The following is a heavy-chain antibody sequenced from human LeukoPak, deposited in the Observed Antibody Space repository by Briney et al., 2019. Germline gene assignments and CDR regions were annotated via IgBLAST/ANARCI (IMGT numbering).Heavy chain of an antibody. CDR2: IYYSGST. CDR3: ARDNLADYFDY. J-gene: IGHJ4*02. CDR1: GGSISTYY. D-gene: IGHD1-20*01. V-gene: IGHV4-59*01. Sequence: SETLSLTCTVSGGSISTYYWSWIRQPPGKGLEWIGYIYYSGSTNYNSSLKSRVTISIDTSKNQFSLRLSSVTAADMAVYYCARDNLADYFDYWGQGTLVTVSS.